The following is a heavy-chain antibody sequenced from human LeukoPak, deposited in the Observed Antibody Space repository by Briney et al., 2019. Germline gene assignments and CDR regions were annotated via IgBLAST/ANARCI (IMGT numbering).Heavy chain of an antibody. J-gene: IGHJ4*02. CDR1: GFTFTSYA. CDR3: AKDPRVGSRVATPCH. V-gene: IGHV3-23*01. CDR2: ISGSGGST. Sequence: GGSLRLSCAASGFTFTSYAMSWVRQAPGKGLERVSAISGSGGSTYYADSVKGRFTISRDNSKTTLFLQMNSLRAEDTAVYYCAKDPRVGSRVATPCHWGQGTLVTVSS. D-gene: IGHD3-3*01.